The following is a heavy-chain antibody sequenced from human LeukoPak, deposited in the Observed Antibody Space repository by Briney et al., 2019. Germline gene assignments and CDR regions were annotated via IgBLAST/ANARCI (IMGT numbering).Heavy chain of an antibody. CDR2: MSAYNGNT. J-gene: IGHJ5*02. V-gene: IGHV1-18*01. CDR3: ARDGQIKLVEGYDSWFDP. Sequence: EASVKVSCKASGYTFTSYGISWVRQAPGQGLEWMGWMSAYNGNTNYAQKLQGRVTMTTDTSTSTAYMELRSLRSDDTAVYYCARDGQIKLVEGYDSWFDPWGQGTLVTVSS. CDR1: GYTFTSYG. D-gene: IGHD5-12*01.